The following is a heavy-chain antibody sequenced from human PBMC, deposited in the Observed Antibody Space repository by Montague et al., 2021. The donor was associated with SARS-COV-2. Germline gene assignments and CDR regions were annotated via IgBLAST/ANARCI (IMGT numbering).Heavy chain of an antibody. CDR1: GGSFSFYY. Sequence: LRLSCALNGGSFSFYYWTWIRQSPGKGLDWIGGINQAGRTTYNPSLSSRLTMSIDTPRKKYSLNLRLVTAADTAVYYCAVGFHCNGVNCYGGVLGSWGQGTLVTVSS. V-gene: IGHV4-34*01. D-gene: IGHD2-15*01. CDR2: INQAGRT. J-gene: IGHJ5*02. CDR3: AVGFHCNGVNCYGGVLGS.